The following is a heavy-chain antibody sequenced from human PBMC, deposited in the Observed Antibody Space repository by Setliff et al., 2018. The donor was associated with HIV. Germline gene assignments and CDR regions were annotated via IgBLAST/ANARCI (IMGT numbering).Heavy chain of an antibody. CDR3: ARGIAARPSNWYFDL. CDR2: ISSSSSYI. D-gene: IGHD6-6*01. Sequence: AGGSLRLSFAASGFTFSSYSMNWVRQAPGKGLEWVSSISSSSSYIYYADSVKGRFTISRDNAKNSLYLQMNSLRAEDTAVYYCARGIAARPSNWYFDLWGRGTLVTVSS. CDR1: GFTFSSYS. J-gene: IGHJ2*01. V-gene: IGHV3-21*01.